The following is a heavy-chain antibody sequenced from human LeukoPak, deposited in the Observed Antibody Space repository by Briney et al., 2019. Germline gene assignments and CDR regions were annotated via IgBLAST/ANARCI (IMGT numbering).Heavy chain of an antibody. J-gene: IGHJ4*02. CDR3: AKGGKWDVTPFDY. CDR1: GFAFTSYS. D-gene: IGHD1-26*01. V-gene: IGHV3-23*01. CDR2: ISGGGGST. Sequence: GGSLRLSCAASGFAFTSYSMNWVRQAPGKGLEWVSTISGGGGSTYYADSVKGRFTISRDNSKNTLYLQVNSLRAEDTAVYYCAKGGKWDVTPFDYWGQGTLVTVPS.